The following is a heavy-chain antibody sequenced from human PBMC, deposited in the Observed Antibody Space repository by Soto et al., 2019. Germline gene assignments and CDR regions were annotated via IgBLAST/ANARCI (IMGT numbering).Heavy chain of an antibody. CDR3: ARAKRPTMIVVSTPAIDP. Sequence: SETLSLTCAVYGGSFSGYYWSWIRQPPGKGLEWIGEINHSGSTNYNPSLKRRLTISVDTSKNQFSLKLSSVTAADTAVYYCARAKRPTMIVVSTPAIDPWGQGTLVTVSS. J-gene: IGHJ5*02. V-gene: IGHV4-34*01. CDR1: GGSFSGYY. CDR2: INHSGST. D-gene: IGHD3-22*01.